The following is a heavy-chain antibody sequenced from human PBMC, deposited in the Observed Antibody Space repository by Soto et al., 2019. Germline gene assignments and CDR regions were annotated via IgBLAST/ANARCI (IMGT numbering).Heavy chain of an antibody. CDR3: ARVLFGRGNWFDP. Sequence: PSETLSLTCTVSGGSISSYYWSWIRQSPGKGLEWIGYIYYSGSTDYNPSLKGRVTISVDASKNQFSLKLSSVTAADTAVYYCARVLFGRGNWFDPWGQGTLVTVSS. J-gene: IGHJ5*02. D-gene: IGHD3-3*01. CDR1: GGSISSYY. V-gene: IGHV4-59*08. CDR2: IYYSGST.